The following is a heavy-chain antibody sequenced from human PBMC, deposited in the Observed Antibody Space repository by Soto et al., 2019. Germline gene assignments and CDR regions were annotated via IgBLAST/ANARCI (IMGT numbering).Heavy chain of an antibody. V-gene: IGHV4-59*01. Sequence: SETLSLTCTVSGGSISSYYWSWIRQPPGKGLEWIGYISYSGTTNYNPSLKSRVTMSLDTSKSQFSLKLSSLTAADTAVYYCARAPGVWDNWFDPWGQGTLVTVSS. CDR1: GGSISSYY. J-gene: IGHJ5*02. CDR3: ARAPGVWDNWFDP. CDR2: ISYSGTT. D-gene: IGHD3-16*01.